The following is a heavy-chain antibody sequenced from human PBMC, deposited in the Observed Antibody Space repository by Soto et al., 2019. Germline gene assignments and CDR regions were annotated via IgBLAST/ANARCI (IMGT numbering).Heavy chain of an antibody. CDR2: IANKVNGYTT. V-gene: IGHV3-72*01. D-gene: IGHD6-19*01. Sequence: VQLVESGGGLVQPGGSLRLSCVASGSTFSDQYMDWVRQAPGKGLEWIGRIANKVNGYTTEYAPSVKGRFSISRDYSESSLYLQMSDLKTEDTAKYSCTRGYSGVSIYAFDIWGQGTGVTVSS. CDR3: TRGYSGVSIYAFDI. J-gene: IGHJ3*02. CDR1: GSTFSDQY.